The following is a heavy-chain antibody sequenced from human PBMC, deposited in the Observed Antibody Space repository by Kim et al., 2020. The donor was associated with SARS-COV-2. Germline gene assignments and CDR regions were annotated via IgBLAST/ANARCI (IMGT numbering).Heavy chain of an antibody. CDR1: GFTFSNAW. J-gene: IGHJ6*01. CDR2: IRSIIVGGTT. V-gene: IGHV3-15*01. D-gene: IGHD3-22*01. Sequence: GGSLRLSCAASGFTFSNAWVNWVRQAPGKGLEWVGRIRSIIVGGTTEYAAHVEVRFTIASDDTKNTLHMQSNSLKTEATADYFCVTDAGQCDSGGSYYYG. CDR3: VTDAGQCDSGGSYYYG.